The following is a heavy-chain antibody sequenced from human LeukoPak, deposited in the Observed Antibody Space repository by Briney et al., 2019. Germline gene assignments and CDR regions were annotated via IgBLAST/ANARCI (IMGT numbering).Heavy chain of an antibody. D-gene: IGHD3-10*01. CDR2: IVVGSGNT. J-gene: IGHJ6*03. V-gene: IGHV1-58*01. CDR3: AAPRGYYGSGSNYYYYMDV. CDR1: GFTFTSSA. Sequence: SVKVSCKASGFTFTSSAVQWVRQARGQRLEWIGWIVVGSGNTNYAQKFQERVTITRGMSTSTAYMELSSLRSEDTAVYYCAAPRGYYGSGSNYYYYMDVWGKGTTVTVSS.